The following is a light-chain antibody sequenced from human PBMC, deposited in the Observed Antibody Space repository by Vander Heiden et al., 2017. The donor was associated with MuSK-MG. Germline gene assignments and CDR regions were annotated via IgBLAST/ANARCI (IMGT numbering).Light chain of an antibody. CDR1: STNIGAGYD. CDR3: QSYDSDLNGCV. CDR2: NDS. J-gene: IGLJ2*01. V-gene: IGLV1-40*01. Sequence: QSVLTQPPSVSGAPGQRVTISCTGSSTNIGAGYDVHWYQQLPGTAPKLLICNDSKRPSGVPDRFSGSKSGTSASLAITGLQAEDEADYYCQSYDSDLNGCVFGGGTKVTVL.